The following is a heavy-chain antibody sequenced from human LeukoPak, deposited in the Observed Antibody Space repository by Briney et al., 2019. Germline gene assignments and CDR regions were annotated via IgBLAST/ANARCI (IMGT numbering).Heavy chain of an antibody. CDR3: ARDRGSYCSSTSCYAVGGFDY. CDR2: MKTDGSST. CDR1: GFTFSSSW. V-gene: IGHV3-74*01. J-gene: IGHJ4*02. D-gene: IGHD2-2*01. Sequence: QPGGSLRLSCAASGFTFSSSWMQWVRQAPGKGLVWVSRMKTDGSSTSYADSVKGRFTLSTDNAKNTLYLQMNSLRAEDTAVYYCARDRGSYCSSTSCYAVGGFDYWGQGTLVTVSS.